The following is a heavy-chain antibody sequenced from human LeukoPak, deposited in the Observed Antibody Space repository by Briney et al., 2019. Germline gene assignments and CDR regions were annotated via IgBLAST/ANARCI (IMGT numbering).Heavy chain of an antibody. J-gene: IGHJ6*03. V-gene: IGHV3-30*02. D-gene: IGHD4-17*01. CDR1: GFTFSSYG. CDR2: IRYDGSNK. CDR3: AKGGDDYGDFYYYYFMDV. Sequence: QTGGSLRLSCAASGFTFSSYGMHWVRQAPGKGLEWVAFIRYDGSNKYYADSVKGRSTISRDNSKNTLYLQMNSLRAEDTAVYYCAKGGDDYGDFYYYYFMDVWGKGTTVTISS.